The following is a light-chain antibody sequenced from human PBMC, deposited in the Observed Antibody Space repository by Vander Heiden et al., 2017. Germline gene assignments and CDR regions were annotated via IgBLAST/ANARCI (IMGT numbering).Light chain of an antibody. CDR1: QSVSSN. V-gene: IGKV3D-15*01. CDR3: QQYKNWPPYT. Sequence: EIVMTQSPATLSVSPGERATLSCRASQSVSSNLAWYQQKPGQPPRLVIYGTSTRATGIPARFSGSGSGTEFTLTISSRQSEDFAVYYCQQYKNWPPYTFGQGTKLEIK. J-gene: IGKJ2*01. CDR2: GTS.